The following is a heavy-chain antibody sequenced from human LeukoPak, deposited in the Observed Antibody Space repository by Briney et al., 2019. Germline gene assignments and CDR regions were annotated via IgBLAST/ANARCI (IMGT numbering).Heavy chain of an antibody. CDR1: GGSFSGYY. V-gene: IGHV4-34*01. CDR3: ARGSESGGDIPPYYFDY. CDR2: INHSGST. J-gene: IGHJ4*02. Sequence: PSETLSLTCAVYGGSFSGYYWSWIRQPPGKGLEWIGEINHSGSTNYNPSLKRRVTISVDTSKNQFSLKLSSVTAADTAVYYCARGSESGGDIPPYYFDYWGQGTLVTVSS. D-gene: IGHD2-21*02.